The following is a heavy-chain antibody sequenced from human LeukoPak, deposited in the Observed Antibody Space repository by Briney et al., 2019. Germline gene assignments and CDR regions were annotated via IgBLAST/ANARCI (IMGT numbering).Heavy chain of an antibody. CDR1: GGSITTSSYY. V-gene: IGHV3-23*01. CDR2: ISGSGGST. Sequence: ETLSLTCTVSGGSITTSSYYWGWIRQAPGKGLEWVSAISGSGGSTYYADSVKGRFTISRDNSKNTLYLQMNSLRAEDTAVYYCAKLLGNWFDPWGQGTLVTVSS. CDR3: AKLLGNWFDP. J-gene: IGHJ5*02. D-gene: IGHD2-15*01.